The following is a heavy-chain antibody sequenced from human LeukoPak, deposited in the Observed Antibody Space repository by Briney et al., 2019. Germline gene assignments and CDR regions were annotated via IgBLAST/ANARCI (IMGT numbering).Heavy chain of an antibody. D-gene: IGHD2-15*01. CDR1: GGSISSYY. CDR2: IYHSGST. V-gene: IGHV4-59*12. Sequence: SETLSLTCTVSGGSISSYYWSWIRQPPGKGLEWIGYIYHSGSTYYNPSLKSRVTISVDRSKNQFSLKLSSVTAADTAVYYCARLTVVAGADYWGQGTLVTVSS. J-gene: IGHJ4*02. CDR3: ARLTVVAGADY.